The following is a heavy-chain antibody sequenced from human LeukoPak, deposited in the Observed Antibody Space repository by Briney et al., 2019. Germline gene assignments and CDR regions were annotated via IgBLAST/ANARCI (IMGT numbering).Heavy chain of an antibody. D-gene: IGHD4-17*01. V-gene: IGHV3-72*01. CDR2: SRNKASSYTT. J-gene: IGHJ4*02. CDR3: ARGPTTVTSPHFDY. CDR1: GFKFSDHY. Sequence: PGGSLRLSCAASGFKFSDHYIDWVRQAPGKGLEWVGRSRNKASSYTTEYAASVEGRFTISRDVSESSLYLQMNSLRTEDTAVYYCARGPTTVTSPHFDYWGQGTLVTVSS.